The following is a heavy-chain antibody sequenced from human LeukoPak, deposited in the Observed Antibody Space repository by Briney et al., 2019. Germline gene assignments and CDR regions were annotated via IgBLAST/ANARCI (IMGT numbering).Heavy chain of an antibody. CDR3: ARQMYSSGWYYFDY. CDR1: GFTFSTYA. CDR2: LTGGGGGT. D-gene: IGHD6-19*01. Sequence: GGSLRLSCAASGFTFSTYAMSWVRQAPGKGLEWVSGLTGGGGGTSYADSVKGRFTISRDNSKNTLYLQMNSLRAEDTAVYYCARQMYSSGWYYFDYWGQGTLVTVSS. V-gene: IGHV3-23*01. J-gene: IGHJ4*02.